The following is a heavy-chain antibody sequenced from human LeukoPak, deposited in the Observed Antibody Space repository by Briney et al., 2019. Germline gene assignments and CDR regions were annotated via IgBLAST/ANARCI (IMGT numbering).Heavy chain of an antibody. D-gene: IGHD1-26*01. J-gene: IGHJ4*02. V-gene: IGHV1-3*01. CDR1: GYTFTSYA. Sequence: GASVKVSCKASGYTFTSYAMHWVRQAPGQRLEWMGWINAGNGNTKYSQKFQGRVTMTTDTSTSTAYMELRSLRSDDTAVYYCARDYSGTYFDSWGQGTPVTVSS. CDR2: INAGNGNT. CDR3: ARDYSGTYFDS.